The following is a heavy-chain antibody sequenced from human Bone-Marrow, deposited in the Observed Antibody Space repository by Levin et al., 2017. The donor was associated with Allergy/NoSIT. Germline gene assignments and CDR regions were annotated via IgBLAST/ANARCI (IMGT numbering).Heavy chain of an antibody. D-gene: IGHD3-16*01. CDR3: ASSWGSACDI. J-gene: IGHJ3*02. CDR1: GFTFSRHW. V-gene: IGHV3-7*02. Sequence: HSGGSLRLSCAASGFTFSRHWMSWVRQAPGKGLEWVANIKQDGSERDYVDSVKGRFTISSDSAKNSLYLEMNSLRAEDTAVYYCASSWGSACDIWGQGTMVTVSS. CDR2: IKQDGSER.